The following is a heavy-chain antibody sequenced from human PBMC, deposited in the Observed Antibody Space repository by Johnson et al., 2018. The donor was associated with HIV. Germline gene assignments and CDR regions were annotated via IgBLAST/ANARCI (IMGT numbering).Heavy chain of an antibody. CDR1: GFTFNDHY. D-gene: IGHD1-1*01. CDR3: ATVWRNEGRHAFDV. J-gene: IGHJ3*01. Sequence: QVQLVESGGSVVRPGGSLRLSCAASGFTFNDHYMSWIRQAPGQGLEWVSYISSRGGTISTAAFVQCRFPISRTNAKNSLYLQMTSLRSEETAVYFCATVWRNEGRHAFDVWGQGTMVTVSS. V-gene: IGHV3-11*04. CDR2: ISSRGGTI.